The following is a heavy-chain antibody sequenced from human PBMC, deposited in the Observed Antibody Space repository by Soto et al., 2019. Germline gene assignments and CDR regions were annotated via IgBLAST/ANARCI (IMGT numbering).Heavy chain of an antibody. Sequence: ASVKVSCKASGYTFTSYYMHWVRQAPGQGLEWMGIINPSGGSTSYAQKFQGRVTMTRDTSTSTVYMELSSLRSEDTAVYYCARDPNPPYYYGSGSSNWFDPWGQGTLVTVSS. J-gene: IGHJ5*02. V-gene: IGHV1-46*03. D-gene: IGHD3-10*01. CDR2: INPSGGST. CDR3: ARDPNPPYYYGSGSSNWFDP. CDR1: GYTFTSYY.